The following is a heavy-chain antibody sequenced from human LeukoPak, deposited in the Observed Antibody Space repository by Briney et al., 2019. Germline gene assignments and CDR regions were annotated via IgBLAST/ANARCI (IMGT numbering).Heavy chain of an antibody. V-gene: IGHV3-53*04. CDR2: LYGAGST. CDR1: GFNVSSNY. Sequence: GGSLRLSCAASGFNVSSNYMSWVRQAPGKGLEWVSVLYGAGSTYYANSVKGRFTISRHDSQNTLFLQMNSLRAEDTAVYYCARGGTPGFSTGRIDYWGQGTLVTVSS. CDR3: ARGGTPGFSTGRIDY. D-gene: IGHD6-19*01. J-gene: IGHJ4*02.